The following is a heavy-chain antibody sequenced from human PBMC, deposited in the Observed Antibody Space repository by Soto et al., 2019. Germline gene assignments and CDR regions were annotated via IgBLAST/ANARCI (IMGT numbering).Heavy chain of an antibody. V-gene: IGHV4-4*02. CDR2: ISHSGST. Sequence: QVQLQESGPGLVKPSGTLSLTCAVSGGSISSSNWWSWVRQPPGKGLEWIGEISHSGSTNYNPSLKSRVTISVDKSKNQFSLKLSSVTAADTAVYYCARVKYSSGWWGGHYFDYWGQGTLVTVSS. CDR1: GGSISSSNW. D-gene: IGHD6-19*01. CDR3: ARVKYSSGWWGGHYFDY. J-gene: IGHJ4*02.